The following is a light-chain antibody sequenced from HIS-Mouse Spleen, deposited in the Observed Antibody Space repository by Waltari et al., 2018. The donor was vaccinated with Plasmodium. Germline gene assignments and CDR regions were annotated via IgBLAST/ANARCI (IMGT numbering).Light chain of an antibody. J-gene: IGLJ2*01. CDR1: SSDVGGYNY. V-gene: IGLV2-11*01. CDR2: HVS. CDR3: CSYAGSYTLV. Sequence: QSALTQPRSVSGSPGQSVTISCTGTSSDVGGYNYVSWYQQHPGKAPKLMIYHVSTRPSGFPERFSGSKSGNTASLTISGLQAEDEADYYCCSYAGSYTLVFGGGTKLTVL.